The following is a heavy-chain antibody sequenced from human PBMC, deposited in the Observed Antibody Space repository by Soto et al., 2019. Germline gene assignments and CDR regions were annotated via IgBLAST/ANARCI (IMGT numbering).Heavy chain of an antibody. CDR1: GGAISTSSYY. Sequence: SETLSLTCTISGGAISTSSYYWGWIRQPPGMGLEWIGTISYAGTTYYNPSLMNRVTISVDTSKNHFSLKLTSVTATDTAVYYCARQPRISSIWYPLNNWGQGTLVTVSS. J-gene: IGHJ4*02. D-gene: IGHD2-2*01. CDR2: ISYAGTT. CDR3: ARQPRISSIWYPLNN. V-gene: IGHV4-39*01.